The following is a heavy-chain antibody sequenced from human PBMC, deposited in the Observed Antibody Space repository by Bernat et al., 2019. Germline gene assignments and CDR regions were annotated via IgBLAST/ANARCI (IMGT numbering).Heavy chain of an antibody. CDR1: GGSFSGYY. CDR2: INHSGST. J-gene: IGHJ4*02. V-gene: IGHV4-34*01. D-gene: IGHD3-10*01. CDR3: ARGGTYYYGSGSYYKRGPFDY. Sequence: QVQLQQWGAGLLKPSETLSLTCAVYGGSFSGYYWSWIRQPPGKGLEWIGEINHSGSTNYNPSLKSRVTISVDTSKNQFSLKLSSVTAADTAVYYCARGGTYYYGSGSYYKRGPFDYWGQGTLVTVSS.